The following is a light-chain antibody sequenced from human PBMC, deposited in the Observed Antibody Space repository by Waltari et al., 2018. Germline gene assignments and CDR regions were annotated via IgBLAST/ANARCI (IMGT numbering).Light chain of an antibody. CDR1: SSDVGSYNL. CDR2: EGS. Sequence: QSALTQPASVSGSPGQSITISCTGTSSDVGSYNLVSWYQQHPGKAPKLMIYEGSKRPSGVSNRFSGSKSGNTASLTIPGLQAEDEADYYCCSYAGSSTSRVFGGGTKLTVL. V-gene: IGLV2-23*01. J-gene: IGLJ3*02. CDR3: CSYAGSSTSRV.